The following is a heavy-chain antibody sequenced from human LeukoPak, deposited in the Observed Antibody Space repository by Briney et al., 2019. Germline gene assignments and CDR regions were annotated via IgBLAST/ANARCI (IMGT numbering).Heavy chain of an antibody. J-gene: IGHJ4*02. CDR3: VRDDYLGY. Sequence: AGGSLRLSCAAPGFTFSGYWMAWVRQAPGKGLEWVAHINQDGSEKNYVDSVEGRFTISRDNAKKSVYLQMNSLRAEDTAVYYSVRDDYLGYWGQGTLVTVSS. CDR2: INQDGSEK. V-gene: IGHV3-7*05. CDR1: GFTFSGYW. D-gene: IGHD3-16*01.